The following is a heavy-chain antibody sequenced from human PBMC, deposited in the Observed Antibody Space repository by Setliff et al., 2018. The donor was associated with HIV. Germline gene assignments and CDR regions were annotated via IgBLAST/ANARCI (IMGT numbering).Heavy chain of an antibody. D-gene: IGHD5-12*01. CDR2: TYNRGST. J-gene: IGHJ4*02. CDR3: ARWGDGYNSYDS. V-gene: IGHV4-38-2*01. CDR1: GYAISSGYY. Sequence: KPSETLSLTCAVSGYAISSGYYWGWIRRPPGKGLEWIGSTYNRGSTYYNPSLKSRVTISVDTSKNQFSLKLSSVTAADTAVYYCARWGDGYNSYDSWGQGTLVTVSS.